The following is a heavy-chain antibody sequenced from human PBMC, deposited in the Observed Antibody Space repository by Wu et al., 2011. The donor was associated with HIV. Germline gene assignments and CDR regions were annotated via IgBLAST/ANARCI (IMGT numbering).Heavy chain of an antibody. J-gene: IGHJ3*02. V-gene: IGHV1-46*01. Sequence: VQLVQSGREVKKPGASVKVSCKASGYTFSTYYIYWVRQAPGQGLECMGIFSPSGGTTSYAQKFQGRVVMTGDTSASTVYMELSSLRFEDTAVYYCARAVSSESKTLGDAFDIWGQGTMLTVSS. CDR2: FSPSGGTT. CDR3: ARAVSSESKTLGDAFDI. CDR1: GYTFSTYY. D-gene: IGHD3-10*01.